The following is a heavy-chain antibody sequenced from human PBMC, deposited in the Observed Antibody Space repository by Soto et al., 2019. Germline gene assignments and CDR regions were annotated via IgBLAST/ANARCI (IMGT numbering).Heavy chain of an antibody. CDR1: GFSLSTGGVG. Sequence: QITLKESGPTLVKPTQTLTLTCTFSGFSLSTGGVGVGWIRQPPGKALEWLALIYWDDDKRYSPSLKSRLTITTDTSKTHLVLTMTTMAPVDTATYYCAHRLYSTPWPWDSGVFDYWGQGTLVTVSS. D-gene: IGHD1-26*01. J-gene: IGHJ4*02. V-gene: IGHV2-5*02. CDR3: AHRLYSTPWPWDSGVFDY. CDR2: IYWDDDK.